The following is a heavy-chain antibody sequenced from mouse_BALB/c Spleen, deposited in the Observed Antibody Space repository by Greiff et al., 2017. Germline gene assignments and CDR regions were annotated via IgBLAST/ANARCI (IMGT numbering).Heavy chain of an antibody. V-gene: IGHV5-17*02. J-gene: IGHJ1*01. CDR1: GFTFCSFG. D-gene: IGHD4-1*01. CDR2: ISSGSSTI. CDR3: ARWEGGYFDV. Sequence: EVQLVESGGGLVQPGGSRKISCAASGFTFCSFGMHWVRQAPEKGLEWVAYISSGSSTIYYADTVKGRFTISRDNPKNTLFLQMTSLRSEDTAMYYCARWEGGYFDVWGAGTTVTVSS.